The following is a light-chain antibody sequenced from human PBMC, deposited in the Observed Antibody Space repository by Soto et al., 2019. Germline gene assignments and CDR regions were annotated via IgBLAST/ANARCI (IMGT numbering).Light chain of an antibody. CDR1: QSVSSTY. Sequence: EIVLSQSPVTLSLSPGERVTLSCRASQSVSSTYLSWYQQKPGQAPRLLIYSASRRATGIPDRFSGSGSGTDFTLTISILEPEDFAVYYCQQYTSSPRMYTFGQGTKLE. J-gene: IGKJ2*01. CDR3: QQYTSSPRMYT. CDR2: SAS. V-gene: IGKV3-20*01.